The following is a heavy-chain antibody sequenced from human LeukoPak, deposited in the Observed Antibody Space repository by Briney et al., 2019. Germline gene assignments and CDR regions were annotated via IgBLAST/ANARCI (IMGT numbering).Heavy chain of an antibody. Sequence: SETLSLTCTVSGGSISSSSYYWGWIRQPPGKGREWMGSIYYSGSTYYNPSLKSRVTISVDTSKNQFSLKLSSVTAADTAVYYCARHGASITIFGVVITEFDYWGQGTLVTVSS. CDR1: GGSISSSSYY. J-gene: IGHJ4*02. CDR3: ARHGASITIFGVVITEFDY. V-gene: IGHV4-39*01. D-gene: IGHD3-3*01. CDR2: IYYSGST.